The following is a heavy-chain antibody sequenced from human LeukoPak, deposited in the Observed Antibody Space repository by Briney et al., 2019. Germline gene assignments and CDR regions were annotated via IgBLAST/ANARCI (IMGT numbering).Heavy chain of an antibody. CDR3: AIDYSYYMDV. CDR2: ISSSSSTI. J-gene: IGHJ6*03. Sequence: PGGSLRLSCAASGFTFSSYAMSWVRQAPGKGLEWVSYISSSSSTIYYADSVKGRFTISRDNAKNSLYLQMNSLRAEDTAIYYCAIDYSYYMDVWGKGTTVTVSS. CDR1: GFTFSSYA. V-gene: IGHV3-48*01.